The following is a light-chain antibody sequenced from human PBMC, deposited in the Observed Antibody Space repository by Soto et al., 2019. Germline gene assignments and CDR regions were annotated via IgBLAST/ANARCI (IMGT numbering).Light chain of an antibody. CDR2: DVS. Sequence: IVLTQSPAPLYLSPGKIDISSCRASQNVSNYLIWYQQKPGQAPRLLIYDVSNRATGIPARFSGSGSGTDFTLTISSLEPEDFAVYYCQQRSNWPRPFGQVTKVDVK. CDR3: QQRSNWPRP. CDR1: QNVSNY. J-gene: IGKJ1*01. V-gene: IGKV3-11*01.